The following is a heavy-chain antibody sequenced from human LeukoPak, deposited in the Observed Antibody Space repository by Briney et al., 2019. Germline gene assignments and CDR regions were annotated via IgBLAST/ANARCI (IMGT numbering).Heavy chain of an antibody. CDR1: GFTVSSNY. Sequence: GGSLRLSCAASGFTVSSNYMSWVRQAPGKGLEWVSVIYSGGSTYYADSVKGRFTISRDDSKNTLYLQMNSLRAEDTAVYYCARDRHIAAAGYYFDYWGQETLVTVSS. CDR2: IYSGGST. J-gene: IGHJ4*02. D-gene: IGHD6-25*01. CDR3: ARDRHIAAAGYYFDY. V-gene: IGHV3-53*01.